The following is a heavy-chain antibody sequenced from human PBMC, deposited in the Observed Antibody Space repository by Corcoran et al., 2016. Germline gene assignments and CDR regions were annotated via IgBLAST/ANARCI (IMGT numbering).Heavy chain of an antibody. Sequence: QVQLVPSGAEVKKPGASVKVSCKASGYTFTSYDINWVRQATGHGLEWMGWMTPNSGNTGYAQKFQGRVTMTRNTSISTAYMELSSLRSEDTAVYYCLIVVVVAATKDWFDPWGQGTLVTVSS. D-gene: IGHD2-15*01. CDR3: LIVVVVAATKDWFDP. J-gene: IGHJ5*02. CDR2: MTPNSGNT. V-gene: IGHV1-8*01. CDR1: GYTFTSYD.